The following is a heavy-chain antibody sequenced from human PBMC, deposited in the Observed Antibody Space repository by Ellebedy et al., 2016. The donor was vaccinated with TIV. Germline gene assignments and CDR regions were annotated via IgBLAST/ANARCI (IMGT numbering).Heavy chain of an antibody. CDR3: ARHSGSTLPNFDY. J-gene: IGHJ4*02. D-gene: IGHD3-10*01. Sequence: MPSETLSLTCTVSGGSMGRSTYNWGWIRQPPGKGLEWIGCIYYSGSTYYNPSLKSRVTISEDTAKNELSLRLSSVTAADTAVYYCARHSGSTLPNFDYWGPGSLVTVSS. CDR1: GGSMGRSTYN. CDR2: IYYSGST. V-gene: IGHV4-39*01.